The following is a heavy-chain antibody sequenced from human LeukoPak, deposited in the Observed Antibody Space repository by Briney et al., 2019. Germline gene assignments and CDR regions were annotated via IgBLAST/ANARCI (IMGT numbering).Heavy chain of an antibody. J-gene: IGHJ5*02. Sequence: SETLSLTCTVSGGSINSYYWSWIRQPPGKGLEWIGYIYYSGSTNYNPSLKSRVTISVDTSKNQFSLKLSSVTAADTAVYYCARTLGYCSGGSCYSEYNWFDPWGQGTLVTVSS. CDR2: IYYSGST. CDR3: ARTLGYCSGGSCYSEYNWFDP. CDR1: GGSINSYY. D-gene: IGHD2-15*01. V-gene: IGHV4-59*01.